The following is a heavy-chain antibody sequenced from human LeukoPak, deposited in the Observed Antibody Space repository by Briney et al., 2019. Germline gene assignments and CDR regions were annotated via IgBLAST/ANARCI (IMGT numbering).Heavy chain of an antibody. CDR1: KFTFSTYG. CDR3: AKDSSLLWFGELSPNWFDP. J-gene: IGHJ5*02. D-gene: IGHD3-10*01. Sequence: GGSLRLSCAAFKFTFSTYGMHWVRQAPGKGLEWVAFIRYDGSNKYYADSVKGRFTISRDNSKNTLYLQMNSLRAEDTAVYYCAKDSSLLWFGELSPNWFDPWGQGTLVTVSS. V-gene: IGHV3-30*02. CDR2: IRYDGSNK.